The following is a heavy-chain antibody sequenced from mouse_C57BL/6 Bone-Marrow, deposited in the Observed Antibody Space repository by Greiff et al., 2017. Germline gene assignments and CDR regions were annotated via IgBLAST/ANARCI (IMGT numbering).Heavy chain of an antibody. V-gene: IGHV5-17*01. CDR1: GFTFSDYG. CDR3: ARRAITTVPFAY. J-gene: IGHJ3*01. D-gene: IGHD1-1*01. Sequence: EVMLVESGGGLVKPGGSLKLSCAVTGFTFSDYGMHWVRQAPEKGLEWVAYISSGSSTIYYADTVKGRFTISRDNAKNTLFLQMTSLRSEDTAMYYCARRAITTVPFAYWGQGTLVTVSA. CDR2: ISSGSSTI.